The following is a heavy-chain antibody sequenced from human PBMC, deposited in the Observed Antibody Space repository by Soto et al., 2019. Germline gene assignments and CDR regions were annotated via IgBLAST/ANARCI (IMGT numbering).Heavy chain of an antibody. J-gene: IGHJ3*02. V-gene: IGHV3-7*05. CDR2: IRGDGSRE. Sequence: DVQLVESGGDLVQPGGSLRLSCAASGFTFGNYWMAWVRQAQGKGLEWVANIRGDGSREYYLDSVRGRFSVSRDNAQESLYLQMTGLRVEDTAVYYCARDVNYGDGTAYYDVFDIWGQGTVVTVSS. D-gene: IGHD4-17*01. CDR3: ARDVNYGDGTAYYDVFDI. CDR1: GFTFGNYW.